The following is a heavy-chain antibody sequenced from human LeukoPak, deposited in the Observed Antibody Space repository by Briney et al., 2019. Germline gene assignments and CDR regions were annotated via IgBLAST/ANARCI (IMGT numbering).Heavy chain of an antibody. CDR2: ISSSGSTI. V-gene: IGHV3-48*03. CDR1: GFTFSSYE. Sequence: GGSLRLSCAASGFTFSSYEMNWVRQAPGKGLEWVSYISSSGSTIYYADSVKGRFTISRDNAKNSLHLRMNSLRAEDTAVYYCAKDRQFSGGRSFIPDAFDIWGQGTMVTVSS. CDR3: AKDRQFSGGRSFIPDAFDI. J-gene: IGHJ3*02. D-gene: IGHD3-10*01.